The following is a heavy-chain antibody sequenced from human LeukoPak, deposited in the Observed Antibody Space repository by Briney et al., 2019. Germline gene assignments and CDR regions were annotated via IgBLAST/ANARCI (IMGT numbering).Heavy chain of an antibody. V-gene: IGHV3-23*01. Sequence: PGGSLRLSCAASGFTFSSYEMNWVRQAPGKGLEWVSAISGSGGSTYYADSVKGRFTISRDNSKSTLYLQMNSLRAEDTAVYFCAKTTDNYYYYYYMDVWGKGTTVTVSS. D-gene: IGHD4-17*01. CDR3: AKTTDNYYYYYYMDV. CDR2: ISGSGGST. J-gene: IGHJ6*03. CDR1: GFTFSSYE.